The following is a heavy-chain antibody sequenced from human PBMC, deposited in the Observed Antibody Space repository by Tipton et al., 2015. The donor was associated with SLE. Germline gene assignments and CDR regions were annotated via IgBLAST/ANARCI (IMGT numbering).Heavy chain of an antibody. CDR3: ARVANVDIVTTPAFDI. Sequence: TLSLTCTVSGGSISSYYWGWIRQPPGKGLEWIGSIYYSGSTYYNPSLKSRVTISVDTSKNQFSLKLSSVTAADTAVYYCARVANVDIVTTPAFDIWGQGTMVTVSS. V-gene: IGHV4-39*07. D-gene: IGHD5-12*01. CDR1: GGSISSYY. J-gene: IGHJ3*02. CDR2: IYYSGST.